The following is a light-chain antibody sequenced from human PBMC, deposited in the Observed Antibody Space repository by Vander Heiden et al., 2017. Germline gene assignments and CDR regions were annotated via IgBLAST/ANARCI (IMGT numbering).Light chain of an antibody. CDR2: VNSDGSH. V-gene: IGLV4-69*01. CDR1: ISHGFFA. CDR3: QTWGTGIRV. J-gene: IGLJ3*02. Sequence: HLVVTQSPSASASLGASVNLTCPLSISHGFFAIAWHQQQPEKGPRYLMKVNSDGSHSKGDGIPDRFSGSSSGAERYLTISSRQSEDEADYDCQTWGTGIRVVGGGTKLTVL.